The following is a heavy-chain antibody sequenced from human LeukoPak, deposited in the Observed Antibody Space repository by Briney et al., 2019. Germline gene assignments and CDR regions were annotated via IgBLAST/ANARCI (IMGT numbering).Heavy chain of an antibody. D-gene: IGHD2-8*01. J-gene: IGHJ5*02. V-gene: IGHV1-69*01. Sequence: ASVKVSCKASGGTFSSYAISWVRQAPGQGLEWMGGIIPIFGTANYAQKFQGRVTITADESTSTAYMELSSLRSEDTAVYYCARAGGCTNGVCYISNWFDPWGQGTLVTVSS. CDR3: ARAGGCTNGVCYISNWFDP. CDR2: IIPIFGTA. CDR1: GGTFSSYA.